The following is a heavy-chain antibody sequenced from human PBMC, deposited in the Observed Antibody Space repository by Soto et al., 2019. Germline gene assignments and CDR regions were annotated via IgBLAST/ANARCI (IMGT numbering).Heavy chain of an antibody. CDR2: IYHSGST. V-gene: IGHV4-4*02. CDR1: GGSISSSNW. Sequence: SETLSLTCAVSGGSISSSNWWSWVRQPPGKGLEWIGEIYHSGSTNYNPSLKSRVTISVDKSKNQFSLKLSSVTAADTAVYYCARLGDITIFRVVKKRGFDYWGQGTLVTVSS. J-gene: IGHJ4*02. D-gene: IGHD3-3*01. CDR3: ARLGDITIFRVVKKRGFDY.